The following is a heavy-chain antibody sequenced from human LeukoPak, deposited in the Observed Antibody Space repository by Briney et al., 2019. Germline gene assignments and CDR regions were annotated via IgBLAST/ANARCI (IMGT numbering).Heavy chain of an antibody. CDR1: GFPFSYAW. Sequence: PGGSLRLSCAVSGFPFSYAWMNWVRQAPGKGLEWVGRIRSKTDGGTTEYGAPVKGRFTISRDDSKDMLFLQMNSLRAEDTAVYYCAKWSARTLYYYDSSGYYDRYDYWGQGTVVSVP. J-gene: IGHJ4*02. D-gene: IGHD3-22*01. CDR3: AKWSARTLYYYDSSGYYDRYDY. CDR2: IRSKTDGGTT. V-gene: IGHV3-15*01.